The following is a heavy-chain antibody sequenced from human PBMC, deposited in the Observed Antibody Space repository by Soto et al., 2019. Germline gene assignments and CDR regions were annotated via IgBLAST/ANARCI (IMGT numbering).Heavy chain of an antibody. CDR1: GFTFSSYD. CDR3: VGSAAADPQVAYYYYGMDV. J-gene: IGHJ6*02. CDR2: IGTAGDT. Sequence: PGGSLRLSCAASGFTFSSYDMHWVRQATGKGLEWVSAIGTAGDTYYPGSVKGRFTISRENAKNSLYLQMNSLRAGDTVVYYCVGSAAADPQVAYYYYGMDVWGQGTTVTVSS. D-gene: IGHD3-16*01. V-gene: IGHV3-13*01.